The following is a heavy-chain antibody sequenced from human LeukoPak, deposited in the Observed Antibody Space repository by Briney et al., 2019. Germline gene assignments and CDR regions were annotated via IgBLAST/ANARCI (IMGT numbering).Heavy chain of an antibody. V-gene: IGHV3-23*01. J-gene: IGHJ4*02. CDR3: AKDLTPDGLFELDY. Sequence: GGSLRLSCVASGFTFKTYAMDWVRQAPGKGLEWVSLITGSGRSIEYADSVKGRFTISRDNSKNTVYLQMNNLRAEDTGMYYCAKDLTPDGLFELDYWGQGILVTVSS. CDR2: ITGSGRSI. CDR1: GFTFKTYA. D-gene: IGHD3-9*01.